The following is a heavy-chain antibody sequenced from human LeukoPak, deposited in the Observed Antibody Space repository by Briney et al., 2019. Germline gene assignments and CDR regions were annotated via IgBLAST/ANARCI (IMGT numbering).Heavy chain of an antibody. CDR2: IKQDGIEK. CDR3: ATCSSGYYCDHFQT. Sequence: GGSLRLSCTASGFTFSNYWMTWIRQAPGKELEWVANIKQDGIEKYYVDSVEGRFTVSRDNSKNSLFLQIESLRAADTAVYYCATCSSGYYCDHFQTWGQGSLVTVSS. D-gene: IGHD3-22*01. V-gene: IGHV3-7*01. J-gene: IGHJ1*01. CDR1: GFTFSNYW.